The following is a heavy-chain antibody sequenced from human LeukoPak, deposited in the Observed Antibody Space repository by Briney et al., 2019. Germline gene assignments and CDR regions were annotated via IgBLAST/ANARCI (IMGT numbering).Heavy chain of an antibody. CDR2: ISGSGGST. J-gene: IGHJ4*02. CDR3: AKGFSTTVTRPFFDY. V-gene: IGHV3-23*01. CDR1: GFTFSSYA. D-gene: IGHD4-17*01. Sequence: PGGSLRLSCAASGFTFSSYAMHWVRQAPGKGLEWVSAISGSGGSTYYPDSVKGRFTISRDNSKNTLYLQMNSLRAEDTAVYYCAKGFSTTVTRPFFDYWGQGTLVTVSS.